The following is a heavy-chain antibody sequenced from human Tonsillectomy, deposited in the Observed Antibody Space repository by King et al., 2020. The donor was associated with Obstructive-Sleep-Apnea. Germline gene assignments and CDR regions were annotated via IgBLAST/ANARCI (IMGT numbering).Heavy chain of an antibody. J-gene: IGHJ4*02. V-gene: IGHV4-59*01. D-gene: IGHD2-21*02. CDR2: IYHSGST. CDR1: GCSISSYY. CDR3: ARDPCGGDCGLDY. Sequence: VQLQESGPGLVKPSETLSLTCTVSGCSISSYYWNWIRQAPGKGLEWMGYIYHSGSTNYNPSLKCRVTLSADTSMNQFSLKLSSVTAADTAVYYCARDPCGGDCGLDYWGQGTLVTVSS.